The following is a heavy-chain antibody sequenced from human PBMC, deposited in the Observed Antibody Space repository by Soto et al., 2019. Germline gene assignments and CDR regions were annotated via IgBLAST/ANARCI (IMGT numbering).Heavy chain of an antibody. CDR1: GGSISSSSYY. D-gene: IGHD3-9*01. J-gene: IGHJ6*02. CDR2: IYYSGST. Sequence: QLQLQESGPGLVKPSETLSLTCTVSGGSISSSSYYWGWIRQPPGKGLEWIGSIYYSGSTYYNPSLKSRVTISVDTSKHQFSLKLSSVTAADTAVYYCARRRGRYFDWLDRYGMDVWGQGTTVTVSS. CDR3: ARRRGRYFDWLDRYGMDV. V-gene: IGHV4-39*01.